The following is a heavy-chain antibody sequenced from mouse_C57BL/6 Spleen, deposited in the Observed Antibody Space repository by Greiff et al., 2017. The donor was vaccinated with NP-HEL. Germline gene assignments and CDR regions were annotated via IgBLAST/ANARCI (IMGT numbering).Heavy chain of an antibody. J-gene: IGHJ4*01. CDR1: GYTFTSYG. V-gene: IGHV1-81*01. CDR2: IYPRSGNT. D-gene: IGHD1-1*01. Sequence: QVQLKQSGAELARPGASVKLSCKASGYTFTSYGISWVKQRTGQGLEWIGEIYPRSGNTYYNEKFKGKATLTAYKSSRTAYMELRSLTSEDSAVYFCARGATVSLYAMDYWGQGTSVTVSS. CDR3: ARGATVSLYAMDY.